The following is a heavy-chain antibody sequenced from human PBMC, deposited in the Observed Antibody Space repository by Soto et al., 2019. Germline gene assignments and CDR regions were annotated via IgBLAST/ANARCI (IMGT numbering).Heavy chain of an antibody. CDR2: IIPIFGTA. CDR1: GGTFSSYA. D-gene: IGHD1-26*01. V-gene: IGHV1-69*13. Sequence: SVKVSCKASGGTFSSYAISWVRQAPGQGLEWMGGIIPIFGTANYAQKFQGRVTITADESTSTAYMELSSLRSEDTAVYYCASDGGDYTLNYGMDVWGQGTTVTVSS. CDR3: ASDGGDYTLNYGMDV. J-gene: IGHJ6*02.